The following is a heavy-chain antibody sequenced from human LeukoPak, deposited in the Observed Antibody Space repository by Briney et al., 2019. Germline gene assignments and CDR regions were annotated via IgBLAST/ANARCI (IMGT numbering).Heavy chain of an antibody. J-gene: IGHJ4*02. CDR1: GFTFSSYD. CDR3: ARGNILTGYDC. V-gene: IGHV3-13*04. D-gene: IGHD3-9*01. CDR2: IGIAGDT. Sequence: QPGGSPRLSCAASGFTFSSYDMHWVRQATGKGLEWVSAIGIAGDTYYSGSVKGRFTISRENAKNFLYLQMNSLRAGDTAVYYCARGNILTGYDCWGQGTLVTVSS.